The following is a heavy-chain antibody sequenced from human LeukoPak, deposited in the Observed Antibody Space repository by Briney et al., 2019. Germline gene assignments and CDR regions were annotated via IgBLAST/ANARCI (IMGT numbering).Heavy chain of an antibody. Sequence: SETLSLTCTVSGGSISSGSYYWGWIRQPPGKGLEWIGSMYYSGSTYYNPSLKSRVTISVDTSKNQFSLKPSSVTAADTAVYYCARLRGARFNAFDIWGQGTMVTVSS. J-gene: IGHJ3*02. CDR3: ARLRGARFNAFDI. D-gene: IGHD3-16*01. CDR1: GGSISSGSYY. V-gene: IGHV4-39*01. CDR2: MYYSGST.